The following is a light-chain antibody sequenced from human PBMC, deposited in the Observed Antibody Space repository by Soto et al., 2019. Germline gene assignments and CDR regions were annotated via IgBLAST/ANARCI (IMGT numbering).Light chain of an antibody. CDR2: DAS. J-gene: IGKJ1*01. CDR3: QQYGSSQT. Sequence: EIVLTQSPGTLSLSPGERATLSCRASQSVSSQLAWYQHKPGQAPRLLIYDASSRGTGIPDRFSASGSGTDFTLTISRLEPEDFAVYYCQQYGSSQTFGQGTKVDIK. CDR1: QSVSSQ. V-gene: IGKV3-20*01.